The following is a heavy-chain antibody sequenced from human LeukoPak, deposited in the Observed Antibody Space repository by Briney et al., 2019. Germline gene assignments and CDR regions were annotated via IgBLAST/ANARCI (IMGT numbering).Heavy chain of an antibody. Sequence: GVSVKVSCKASGYTFTSYYMHWVRQAPGQGLEWMGIINPSGGSTSYAQKSQGRVTMTRDTSTSTVYMELSSLRSEDTAVYYCARDYGDYMGYWGQGTLVTVSS. CDR3: ARDYGDYMGY. CDR2: INPSGGST. J-gene: IGHJ4*02. D-gene: IGHD4-17*01. CDR1: GYTFTSYY. V-gene: IGHV1-46*01.